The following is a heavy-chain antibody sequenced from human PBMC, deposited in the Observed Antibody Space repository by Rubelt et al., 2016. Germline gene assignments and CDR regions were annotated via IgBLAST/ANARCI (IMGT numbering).Heavy chain of an antibody. D-gene: IGHD3-16*01. CDR1: GYAFNSYG. CDR3: ATFSSLYYLGV. Sequence: SSGEVKKPGASVKVSCKASGYAFNSYGISWVRQAPGQGLEWMGWISAKNGKTDYAQRVQGRVTMTTDTSTSTAYMELSSLTSDDTAVHYWATFSSLYYLGVWGRGTAVIVSS. J-gene: IGHJ6*03. V-gene: IGHV1-18*01. CDR2: ISAKNGKT.